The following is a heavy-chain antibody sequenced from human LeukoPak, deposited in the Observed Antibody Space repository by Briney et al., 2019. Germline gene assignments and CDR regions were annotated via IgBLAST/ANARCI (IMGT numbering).Heavy chain of an antibody. CDR3: PRYNWNSAPFDY. D-gene: IGHD1-7*01. J-gene: IGHJ4*02. Sequence: GALRLSCAASGFTFSTYWMHWVRQAPGKGLVWVSRINSDGSSTSYADSVKGRFTISRDNAKNTLYLQMNSLRAGDTAVYYCPRYNWNSAPFDYWGQGTLVTVSS. V-gene: IGHV3-74*01. CDR2: INSDGSST. CDR1: GFTFSTYW.